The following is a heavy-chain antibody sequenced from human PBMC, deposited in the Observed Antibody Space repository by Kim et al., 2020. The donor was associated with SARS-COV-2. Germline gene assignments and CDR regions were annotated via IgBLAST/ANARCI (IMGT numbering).Heavy chain of an antibody. CDR1: GFTFSSYA. J-gene: IGHJ3*02. CDR2: ISSAGTYI. V-gene: IGHV3-21*01. Sequence: GGSLRLSCVASGFTFSSYAMNWVRQAPGKGLEWVSSISSAGTYIYYADSMKGRFTISRDNAKNSLYLQMNSLRAEDTAVYYCAAYYYVDTFDIWGQGTVVTVSS. CDR3: AAYYYVDTFDI. D-gene: IGHD3-10*02.